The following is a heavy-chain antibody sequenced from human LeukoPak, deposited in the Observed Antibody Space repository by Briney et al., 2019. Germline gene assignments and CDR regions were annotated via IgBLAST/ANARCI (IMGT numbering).Heavy chain of an antibody. CDR1: GGTFSSYA. D-gene: IGHD3-22*01. CDR3: ARTYYYDSSGYYY. Sequence: SVTVSCKASGGTFSSYAISWVRQAPGQGLEWMGRIIPIFGTANYAQKFQGRVTITTDESTSTAYMELSSLRSEDTAVYYCARTYYYDSSGYYYWGQGTLVTVSS. V-gene: IGHV1-69*05. CDR2: IIPIFGTA. J-gene: IGHJ4*02.